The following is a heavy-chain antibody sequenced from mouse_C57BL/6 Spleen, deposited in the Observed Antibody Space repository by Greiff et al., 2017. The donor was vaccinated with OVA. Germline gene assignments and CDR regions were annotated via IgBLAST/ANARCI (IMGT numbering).Heavy chain of an antibody. J-gene: IGHJ1*03. V-gene: IGHV1-18*01. Sequence: EVQLQQSGPELVKPGASVKIPCKASGYTFTDYNMDWVKQSHGQSLEWIGDINPNNGGTIYNQKFKGKATLTVDKSSSTAYMELRSLTSEDTAVYYCARDTTYDPYWYFDVWGTGTTVTVSS. CDR3: ARDTTYDPYWYFDV. CDR1: GYTFTDYN. D-gene: IGHD1-1*01. CDR2: INPNNGGT.